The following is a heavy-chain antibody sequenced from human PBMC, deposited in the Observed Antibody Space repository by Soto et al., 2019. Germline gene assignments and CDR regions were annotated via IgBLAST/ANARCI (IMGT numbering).Heavy chain of an antibody. CDR2: ISGSSDNI. Sequence: PGGSLRLSCAASGFTFSDYFMSWIRQAPGKGLEWVSFISGSSDNIKYADSVKGRFTISRDNAKNSLYLQMNSLRAEDTAVYYCVRDSARIVVVPRVDGDNWLDPWDQGTLVTVSS. CDR3: VRDSARIVVVPRVDGDNWLDP. D-gene: IGHD2-2*01. CDR1: GFTFSDYF. V-gene: IGHV3-11*06. J-gene: IGHJ5*02.